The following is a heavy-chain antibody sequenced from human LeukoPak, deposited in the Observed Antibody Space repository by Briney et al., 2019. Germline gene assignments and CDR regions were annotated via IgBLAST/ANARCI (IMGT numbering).Heavy chain of an antibody. CDR1: GFTFGSYG. CDR2: IRSDGSNK. CDR3: VRDHSTIFGVVINFDY. Sequence: GGSLRLSCAASGFTFGSYGMHWVRQAPGKGLEWVTFIRSDGSNKYYADSVKGRFTFSRDNSKNTLYLQMNSLRAEDTAVYYCVRDHSTIFGVVINFDYWGQGTLVTVSS. D-gene: IGHD3-3*01. J-gene: IGHJ4*02. V-gene: IGHV3-30*02.